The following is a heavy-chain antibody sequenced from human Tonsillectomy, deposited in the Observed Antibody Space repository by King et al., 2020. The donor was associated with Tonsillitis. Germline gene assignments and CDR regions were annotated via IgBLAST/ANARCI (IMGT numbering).Heavy chain of an antibody. J-gene: IGHJ4*02. V-gene: IGHV3-23*01. CDR3: AKDGPYDFWSGYPFDY. Sequence: VQRLESGGGLVQPGGSLRLSCAASGFTFSSYAMSWVRQAPGKGLEWVSAISGSGGSTYYADSVKGRFTISRDNSKNTLYLQMNILRAEDTAVYYCAKDGPYDFWSGYPFDYWGQGTLVTVSS. CDR1: GFTFSSYA. D-gene: IGHD3-3*01. CDR2: ISGSGGST.